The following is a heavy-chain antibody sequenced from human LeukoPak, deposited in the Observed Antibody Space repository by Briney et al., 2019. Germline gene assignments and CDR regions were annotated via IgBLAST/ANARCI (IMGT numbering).Heavy chain of an antibody. CDR3: ARGTITMVRGVNKGALGY. CDR2: INPNSGGT. CDR1: GYTFTGYY. Sequence: GASAKVSCKASGYTFTGYYMHWVRQAPGQGLEWMGWINPNSGGTNYAQKFQGRVTMTRDTSISTAYMELSRLRSDDTAVYYCARGTITMVRGVNKGALGYWGQGTLVTVSS. D-gene: IGHD3-10*01. J-gene: IGHJ4*02. V-gene: IGHV1-2*02.